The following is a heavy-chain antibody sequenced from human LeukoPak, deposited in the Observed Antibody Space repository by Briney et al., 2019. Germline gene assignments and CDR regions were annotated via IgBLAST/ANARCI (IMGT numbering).Heavy chain of an antibody. D-gene: IGHD6-6*01. CDR1: GFTFSRSW. V-gene: IGHV3-7*01. J-gene: IGHJ3*02. Sequence: GGSLRLSCAASGFTFSRSWMTWVRQAPGKGLEWVANIKPDGSDKYYGDSVKGRFFISKDNAKNSLYLQIDSLRAEDTAVYYCARDPGPSIPAWGAFDIWGQGTRLTVSS. CDR3: ARDPGPSIPAWGAFDI. CDR2: IKPDGSDK.